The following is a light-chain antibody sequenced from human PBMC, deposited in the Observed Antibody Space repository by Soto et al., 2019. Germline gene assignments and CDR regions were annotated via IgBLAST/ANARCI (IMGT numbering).Light chain of an antibody. Sequence: EIVLTQSPGTLSLSPGETATLSCRASRTISSSFLAWYQQKPGRAPRLLIYTASSRGTGIPDRFSGSGSGTDFTLTISSLEPEDFAVYYCQQCGSSPWTFGQGTKVHIK. J-gene: IGKJ1*01. CDR1: RTISSSF. CDR2: TAS. V-gene: IGKV3-20*01. CDR3: QQCGSSPWT.